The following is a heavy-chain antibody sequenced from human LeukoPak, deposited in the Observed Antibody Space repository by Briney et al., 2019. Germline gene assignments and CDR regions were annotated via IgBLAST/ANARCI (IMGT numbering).Heavy chain of an antibody. CDR3: VRASGSFDY. Sequence: GGSLRLSCAASGFTFSDYGIHWVRRAPGKGLERVAVIWSDGSNKYYADSVKGRFTISRGNSRKTLYLQMNSLRVEDTAVYYCVRASGSFDYWGQGTLVTVSS. CDR1: GFTFSDYG. D-gene: IGHD3-10*01. CDR2: IWSDGSNK. J-gene: IGHJ4*02. V-gene: IGHV3-33*01.